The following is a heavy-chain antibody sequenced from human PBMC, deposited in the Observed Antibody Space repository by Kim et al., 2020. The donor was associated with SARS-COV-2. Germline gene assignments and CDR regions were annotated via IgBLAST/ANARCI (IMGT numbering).Heavy chain of an antibody. V-gene: IGHV3-23*01. Sequence: GGSLRLSCAASGFTFSSYAMSWVRQAPGKGLEWVSAISGSGGSTYYADSVKGRFTISRDNSKNTLYLQMNSLRAEDTAVYYCAKDIRSVTTPSFRYYYGMDVWGQGTTVTVSS. CDR2: ISGSGGST. CDR1: GFTFSSYA. D-gene: IGHD4-17*01. CDR3: AKDIRSVTTPSFRYYYGMDV. J-gene: IGHJ6*02.